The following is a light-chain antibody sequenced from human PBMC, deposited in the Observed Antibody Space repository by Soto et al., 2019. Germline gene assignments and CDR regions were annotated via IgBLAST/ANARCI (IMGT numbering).Light chain of an antibody. V-gene: IGKV3-20*01. CDR1: QRVVRNY. Sequence: EIVLTQSPDTLSLSPGEGVTLSCRASQRVVRNYVAWYQQKPGQAPSLLIYGASSGATGLPARFSGSGSGTDFTLTISRLAPEDFVEYYCLQDGGAPYTFGPGT. CDR3: LQDGGAPYT. CDR2: GAS. J-gene: IGKJ2*01.